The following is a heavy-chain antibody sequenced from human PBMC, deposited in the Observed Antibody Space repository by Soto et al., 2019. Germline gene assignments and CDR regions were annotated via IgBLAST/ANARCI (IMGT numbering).Heavy chain of an antibody. CDR2: INYNGIYS. CDR1: GFIFSSSD. Sequence: EGQLVESGGGLVEPGGSLRLSCADSGFIFSSSDMTWVRQAPGKGMEYVSSINYNGIYSFYAEPAKGRFTISRDNAKNSLYLQMYGLTDEDTAFYFCARKSNSDIIGYDYFYDVGQGALDIISS. CDR3: ARKSNSDIIGYDYFYD. J-gene: IGHJ4*02. V-gene: IGHV3-21*06. D-gene: IGHD3-16*01.